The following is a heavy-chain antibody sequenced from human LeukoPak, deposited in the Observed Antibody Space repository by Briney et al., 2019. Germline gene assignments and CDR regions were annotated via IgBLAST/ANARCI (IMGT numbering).Heavy chain of an antibody. CDR2: FYTSGST. CDR3: ARSGRRCASCYSWFDP. D-gene: IGHD2-2*02. J-gene: IGHJ5*02. CDR1: GGSISSYY. Sequence: SETLSLTCTVSGGSISSYYWSWIRQPAGKGLEWIGRFYTSGSTNYNPSLKSRVTMSVDTSKNQFSLKLSSVTAADTAVYYCARSGRRCASCYSWFDPWGQGTLVTVSS. V-gene: IGHV4-4*07.